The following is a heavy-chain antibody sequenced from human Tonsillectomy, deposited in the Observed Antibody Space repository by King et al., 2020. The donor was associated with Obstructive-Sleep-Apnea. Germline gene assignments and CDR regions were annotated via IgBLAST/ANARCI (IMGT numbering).Heavy chain of an antibody. CDR3: ARDSPSGSAGY. CDR1: GYTFTSYV. Sequence: VQLVESGAEVKKPGASVKVSCKASGYTFTSYVISWVRQAPGQGLEWMGWISVNNGNTKYAEKLQDRVTMTTDTSSTTAYMELRSLRSDDTAVYYCARDSPSGSAGYWGQGTLVTVSS. D-gene: IGHD3-10*01. CDR2: ISVNNGNT. J-gene: IGHJ4*02. V-gene: IGHV1-18*01.